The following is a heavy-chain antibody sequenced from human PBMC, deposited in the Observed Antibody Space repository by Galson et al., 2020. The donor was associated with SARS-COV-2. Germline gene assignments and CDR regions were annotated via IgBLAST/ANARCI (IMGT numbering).Heavy chain of an antibody. CDR2: IIPILGIA. D-gene: IGHD2-21*01. Sequence: KISCKASGGTFSSYAISWVRQAPGQGLEWMGGIIPILGIANYAQKFQGRVTITADKSTSTAYMELSSLRSEDTAVYYCARAAYCGGDCYLWFDYWGQGTLVTVSS. CDR1: GGTFSSYA. V-gene: IGHV1-69*10. CDR3: ARAAYCGGDCYLWFDY. J-gene: IGHJ4*02.